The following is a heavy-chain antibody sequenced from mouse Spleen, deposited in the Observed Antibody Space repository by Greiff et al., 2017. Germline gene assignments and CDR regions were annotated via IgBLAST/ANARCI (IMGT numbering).Heavy chain of an antibody. J-gene: IGHJ3*01. CDR2: ISDGGSYT. V-gene: IGHV5-4*02. CDR1: GFTFSDYY. Sequence: EVQLVESGGGLVKPGGSLKLSCAASGFTFSDYYMYWVRQTPEKRLEWVATISDGGSYTYYPDSVKGRFTISRDNAKNNLYLQMSSLKSEDTAMYYCARSSLDDYGFAYWGQGTLVTVSA. D-gene: IGHD2-4*01. CDR3: ARSSLDDYGFAY.